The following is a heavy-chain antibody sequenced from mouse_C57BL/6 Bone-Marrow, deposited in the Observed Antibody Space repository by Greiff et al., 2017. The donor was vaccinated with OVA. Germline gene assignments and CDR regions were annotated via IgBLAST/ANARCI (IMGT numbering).Heavy chain of an antibody. Sequence: QVQLKQSGAELARPGASVKLSCKASGYTFTSYGISWVKQRTGQGLEWIGEIYPRSGNTYYNEKFKGKATLTADKSSSTAYMELRSLTSEDSAVYFCASSAGITPWYFDVWGTGTTVTVSS. CDR1: GYTFTSYG. CDR2: IYPRSGNT. CDR3: ASSAGITPWYFDV. J-gene: IGHJ1*03. V-gene: IGHV1-81*01. D-gene: IGHD1-1*01.